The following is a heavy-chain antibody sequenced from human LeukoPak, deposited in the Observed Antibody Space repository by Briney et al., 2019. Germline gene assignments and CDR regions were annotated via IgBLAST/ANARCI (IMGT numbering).Heavy chain of an antibody. CDR3: AYSGSYGHLGY. Sequence: SETLSLTCTVSGGSISTSSHYWGWIRQPPGKGLEWIGSIYYSGSTYYNPSLKSRVTISVDTSKNQFSLRLSSVTAADTALYYCAYSGSYGHLGYWGQGIPVTVSS. J-gene: IGHJ4*02. CDR2: IYYSGST. CDR1: GGSISTSSHY. V-gene: IGHV4-39*01. D-gene: IGHD1-26*01.